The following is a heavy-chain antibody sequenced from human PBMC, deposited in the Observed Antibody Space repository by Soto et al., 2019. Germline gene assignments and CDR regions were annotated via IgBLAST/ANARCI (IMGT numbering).Heavy chain of an antibody. D-gene: IGHD3-22*01. V-gene: IGHV1-69*06. CDR1: GGTFSSYA. J-gene: IGHJ3*02. Sequence: ASVKVSCKASGGTFSSYAISWVRRAPGQGLEWMGGIIPIFGTANYAQKFQGRVTITADKSTSTAYMELSSLRSEDTAVYYCAREYPPEEFSGYFPLDAFDIWGQGTMVTVSS. CDR2: IIPIFGTA. CDR3: AREYPPEEFSGYFPLDAFDI.